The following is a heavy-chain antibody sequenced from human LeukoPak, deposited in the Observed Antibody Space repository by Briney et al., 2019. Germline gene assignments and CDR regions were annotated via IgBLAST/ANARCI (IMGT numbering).Heavy chain of an antibody. CDR1: GFTFSSYS. CDR2: ISSSSSTI. Sequence: GGSLRLSCAASGFTFSSYSMNWVRQAPGKGLEWVAYISSSSSTISYADSVKGRLTISRDNSKNTLYLQMSSLRAEDTAVYYCAKAFSAYENWPPNWFDPWGQGTLVTVSS. CDR3: AKAFSAYENWPPNWFDP. V-gene: IGHV3-48*01. D-gene: IGHD5-12*01. J-gene: IGHJ5*02.